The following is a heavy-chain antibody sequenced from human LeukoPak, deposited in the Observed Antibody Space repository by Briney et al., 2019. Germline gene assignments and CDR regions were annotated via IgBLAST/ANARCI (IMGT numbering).Heavy chain of an antibody. V-gene: IGHV3-21*01. Sequence: PGGSLRLSCAASGFTFSSYSMNWVRQAPGKGLEWVSSISSSSSYIYYADSVKGRFTISRDNAKNSLYLQMNSLRAGDTAVYYCARERSTMTGYWYFDYWGQGTLVTVSS. CDR1: GFTFSSYS. CDR2: ISSSSSYI. CDR3: ARERSTMTGYWYFDY. D-gene: IGHD3-9*01. J-gene: IGHJ4*02.